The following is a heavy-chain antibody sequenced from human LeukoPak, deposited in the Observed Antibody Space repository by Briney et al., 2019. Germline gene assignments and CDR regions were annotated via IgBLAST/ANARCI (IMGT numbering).Heavy chain of an antibody. CDR1: GYTFTSYD. Sequence: ASVKVSCKASGYTFTSYDFNWVRQATGQRPEWMGWMSPNSGDTGYAQKFQDRVTMTRNTSISTAYMELSSLRSDDTAVYYCARGHVLVPAATDYWGQGTLVTVSS. D-gene: IGHD2-2*01. J-gene: IGHJ4*02. CDR3: ARGHVLVPAATDY. V-gene: IGHV1-8*01. CDR2: MSPNSGDT.